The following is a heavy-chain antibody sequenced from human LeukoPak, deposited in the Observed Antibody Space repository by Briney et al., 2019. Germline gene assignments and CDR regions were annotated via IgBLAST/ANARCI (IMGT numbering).Heavy chain of an antibody. CDR1: GYTFTSYD. CDR2: MHPNNGGT. CDR3: ASLAHFDGSTYYPDF. Sequence: ASVKVSCKASGYTFTSYDINWVRQAPGQGLEWMGWMHPNNGGTNYAQNFQGRVTMTRDTSITTAYMELSRLTSDDTAVYYCASLAHFDGSTYYPDFWGQGTLVTVSS. J-gene: IGHJ4*02. D-gene: IGHD3-22*01. V-gene: IGHV1-2*02.